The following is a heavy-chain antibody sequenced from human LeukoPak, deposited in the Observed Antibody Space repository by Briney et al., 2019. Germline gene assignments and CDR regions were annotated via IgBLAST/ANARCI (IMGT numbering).Heavy chain of an antibody. CDR1: GFTFSSYS. J-gene: IGHJ4*02. CDR2: ISSSSSRYL. V-gene: IGHV3-21*01. CDR3: ARDRGGWTTVVTRKLDYYFAY. Sequence: GGSLRLSCAASGFTFSSYSMNWVRQAPGKGLEGVSSISSSSSRYLYYADPVKGRYTISRDDANNLLHLQLNSDRADDAVVYYCARDRGGWTTVVTRKLDYYFAYWGQGTLVTVSS. D-gene: IGHD4-23*01.